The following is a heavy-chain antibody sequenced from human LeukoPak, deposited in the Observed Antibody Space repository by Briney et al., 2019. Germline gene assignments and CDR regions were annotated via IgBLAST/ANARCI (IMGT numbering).Heavy chain of an antibody. D-gene: IGHD1-26*01. CDR1: GGTFSSYT. J-gene: IGHJ4*02. CDR3: ARENSGSYYAD. CDR2: IIPILGIA. Sequence: ASVKVSCKASGGTFSSYTISWVRQAPGQGLEWLGRIIPILGIANYAQKFQGRVTITADKSTSTAYMELSSLRSEDTAVYYCARENSGSYYADWGQGTLVTVSS. V-gene: IGHV1-69*02.